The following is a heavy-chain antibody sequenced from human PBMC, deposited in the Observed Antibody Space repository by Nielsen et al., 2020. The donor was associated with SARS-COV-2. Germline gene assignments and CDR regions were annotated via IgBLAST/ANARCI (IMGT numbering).Heavy chain of an antibody. CDR2: IYSGGST. D-gene: IGHD1-26*01. CDR3: ARHPREDYYYGMDV. V-gene: IGHV3-53*01. CDR1: GFTVSSNY. J-gene: IGHJ6*02. Sequence: GESLKISCAASGFTVSSNYMSWVRQAPGKGLEWVSVIYSGGSTYYADSVKGRFTISRDNSKNTLYLQMNSLRAEDTAVYYCARHPREDYYYGMDVWGQGTTVTVSS.